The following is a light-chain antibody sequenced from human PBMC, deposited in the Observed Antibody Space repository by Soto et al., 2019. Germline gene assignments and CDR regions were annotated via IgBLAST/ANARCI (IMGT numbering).Light chain of an antibody. J-gene: IGLJ3*02. Sequence: QSVLTQPPSVSAAPGHKVTISCSGSDSNIGNHYVSWYQQLPGPAPKLLIYDNNQRPSGIPDRFSGSKSGTSATLGITGLLTGDEGDYYCGTWDSSLTAVVFGGGTKLTVL. CDR3: GTWDSSLTAVV. CDR2: DNN. CDR1: DSNIGNHY. V-gene: IGLV1-51*01.